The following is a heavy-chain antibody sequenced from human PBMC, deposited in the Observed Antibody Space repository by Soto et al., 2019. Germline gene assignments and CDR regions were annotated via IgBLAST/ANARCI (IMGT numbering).Heavy chain of an antibody. CDR3: ARDIYSYGSVGTPDI. J-gene: IGHJ3*02. CDR2: ISHDGVNK. Sequence: GGPLRLSCAASGFTFNTYGIHWVRQAPGTGLQWVAVISHDGVNKQYVDSVKGRFAISRDNSRNTLDLQMNNLRTEDTGVYFCARDIYSYGSVGTPDIWGQGTMVTVSS. D-gene: IGHD5-18*01. V-gene: IGHV3-30*03. CDR1: GFTFNTYG.